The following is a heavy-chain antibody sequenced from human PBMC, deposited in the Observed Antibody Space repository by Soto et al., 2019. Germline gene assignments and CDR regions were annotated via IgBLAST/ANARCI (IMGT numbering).Heavy chain of an antibody. CDR3: ARDTTSENYGDYYFDY. V-gene: IGHV4-30-4*02. CDR2: IYNSGRT. J-gene: IGHJ4*02. D-gene: IGHD4-17*01. Sequence: SETLSLTCTVSGGSISSGDYYWSWIRQPPGKGLKWIGYIYNSGRTNYNPSLKSRVTKSVDTSKNQFSLKLSSVTAADTAVFYCARDTTSENYGDYYFDYWGQGTLVTVSS. CDR1: GGSISSGDYY.